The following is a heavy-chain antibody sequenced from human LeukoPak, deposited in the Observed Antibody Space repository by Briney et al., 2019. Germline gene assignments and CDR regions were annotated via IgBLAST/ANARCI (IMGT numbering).Heavy chain of an antibody. V-gene: IGHV4-30-4*01. CDR1: GGSISSGDYY. D-gene: IGHD3-22*01. J-gene: IGHJ3*02. CDR2: IYYSGST. CDR3: ARALRPDSSGYYAFDI. Sequence: KPSQTLSLTCTVSGGSISSGDYYWSWIRQPPGKGLEWIGYIYYSGSTYYNPSLKSRVTISVDTSKNQFSLKLSSVTAADTAVYYCARALRPDSSGYYAFDIWGQGTMVTVSS.